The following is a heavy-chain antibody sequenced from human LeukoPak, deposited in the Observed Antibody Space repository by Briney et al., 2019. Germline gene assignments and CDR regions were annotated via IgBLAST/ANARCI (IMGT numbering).Heavy chain of an antibody. CDR3: ARSQRLTEYYGMDV. J-gene: IGHJ6*02. D-gene: IGHD1-1*01. Sequence: SQTLSLTCTVSGGSISSGGYYWSWIRQHPGKGLEWIGYIYYSGSTYYNPSLKSRVTISVDTSKNQFSLKLSSVTAADTAVYYCARSQRLTEYYGMDVWGQGTTVTVSS. CDR1: GGSISSGGYY. V-gene: IGHV4-31*03. CDR2: IYYSGST.